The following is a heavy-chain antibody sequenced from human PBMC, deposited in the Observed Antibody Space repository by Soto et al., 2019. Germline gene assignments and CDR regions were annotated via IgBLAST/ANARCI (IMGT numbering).Heavy chain of an antibody. CDR1: GGSISSGGYY. D-gene: IGHD2-15*01. CDR2: IYYSGST. CDR3: ARGEYCSGGSCYPDPHAFDI. Sequence: TLSLTCTVSGGSISSGGYYWSWIRQHPGKGLEWIGYIYYSGSTYYNPSLKSRVTISVDTSKNQFSLKLSSVTAADTAVYYCARGEYCSGGSCYPDPHAFDIWGQGTMVTVSS. V-gene: IGHV4-31*03. J-gene: IGHJ3*02.